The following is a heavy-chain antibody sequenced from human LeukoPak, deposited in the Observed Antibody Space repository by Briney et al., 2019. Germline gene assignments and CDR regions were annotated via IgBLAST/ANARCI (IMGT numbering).Heavy chain of an antibody. CDR2: ISISGDDT. V-gene: IGHV3-23*01. J-gene: IGHJ6*02. CDR3: ARPEASYSKYYYYGMDV. CDR1: GFSFSSHA. D-gene: IGHD2-15*01. Sequence: PGGSLRLSCATSGFSFSSHAMTWVRQAPGKGLEWLSAISISGDDTYYADSVKGRFTISRDNSKNTLYLQMNSLRAEDTAVYYCARPEASYSKYYYYGMDVWGQGTTVTVSS.